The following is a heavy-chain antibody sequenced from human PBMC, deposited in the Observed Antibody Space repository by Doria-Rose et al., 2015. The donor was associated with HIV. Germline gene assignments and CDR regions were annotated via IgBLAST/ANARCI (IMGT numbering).Heavy chain of an antibody. CDR2: IYYAGAT. Sequence: GPGLVKPSETLSLTCTVSGGSISGFYWSWFRQPPGKGLEWVGYIYYAGATYYTPSLNSRVTISLDMSKNQLSLRLRSVTAADTAFYYCARALDYDTGKSDAFDIWGQGTLVTVSS. V-gene: IGHV4-59*01. CDR3: ARALDYDTGKSDAFDI. CDR1: GGSISGFY. D-gene: IGHD3-22*01. J-gene: IGHJ3*02.